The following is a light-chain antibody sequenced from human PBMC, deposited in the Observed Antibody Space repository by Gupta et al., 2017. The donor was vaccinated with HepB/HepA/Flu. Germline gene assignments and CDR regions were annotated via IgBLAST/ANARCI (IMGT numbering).Light chain of an antibody. V-gene: IGKV1-33*01. CDR2: DAS. Sequence: DIQMTQSPSSLSASVGDRVTITCQASQDISNYLNWYQQKPGKAPKLLIYDASNLETGVPSRFSGSGSGTDFTFTISSLQPEDIATYYCQQYDKLPGSFGQGTKLEIK. CDR3: QQYDKLPGS. CDR1: QDISNY. J-gene: IGKJ2*04.